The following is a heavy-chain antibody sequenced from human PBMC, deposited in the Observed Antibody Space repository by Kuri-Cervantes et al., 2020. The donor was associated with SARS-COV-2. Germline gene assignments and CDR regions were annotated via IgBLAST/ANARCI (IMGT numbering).Heavy chain of an antibody. CDR1: GFTFSSYW. Sequence: LSLTCAASGFTFSSYWMSWVRQAPGKGLEWVSYISSSGSTIYYADSVKGRFTISRDNAKNSLYLQMNSLRAEDTAVYYCARRGSTSPDGMDVWGQGTTVTVSS. V-gene: IGHV3-11*01. CDR3: ARRGSTSPDGMDV. CDR2: ISSSGSTI. J-gene: IGHJ6*02. D-gene: IGHD2-2*01.